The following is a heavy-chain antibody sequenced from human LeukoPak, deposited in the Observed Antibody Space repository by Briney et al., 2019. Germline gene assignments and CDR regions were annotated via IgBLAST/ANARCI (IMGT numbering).Heavy chain of an antibody. CDR2: IIPILGIA. J-gene: IGHJ5*02. Sequence: SVKLSCKASGGTFSSYTISWVRQAPGQGLEWMGRIIPILGIANYAQKFQGRVTITADKSTSTAYMELSSLRSEDTAVYYCARAQSPLTGTSRDSYNWFDPWGQGTLVTVSS. CDR1: GGTFSSYT. D-gene: IGHD3-9*01. V-gene: IGHV1-69*02. CDR3: ARAQSPLTGTSRDSYNWFDP.